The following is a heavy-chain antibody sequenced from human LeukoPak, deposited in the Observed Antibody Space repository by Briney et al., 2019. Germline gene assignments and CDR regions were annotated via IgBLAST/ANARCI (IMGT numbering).Heavy chain of an antibody. D-gene: IGHD3-16*02. V-gene: IGHV3-7*01. CDR3: ATRGDLSWFGALRH. CDR1: GFSFSNYW. CDR2: IKQA. Sequence: GGSLRLSCVVSGFSFSNYWMDWVRRAPGKGLEWAAFIKQAYADSVKGRFTISRDNAKNSLYLQMNSLRVEDTAVYYCATRGDLSWFGALRHWSQGTLVTVSS. J-gene: IGHJ4*02.